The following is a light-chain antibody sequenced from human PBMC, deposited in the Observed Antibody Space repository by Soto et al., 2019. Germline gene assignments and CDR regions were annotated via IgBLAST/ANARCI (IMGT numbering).Light chain of an antibody. CDR2: DTS. CDR3: QQYGTSEII. J-gene: IGKJ5*01. V-gene: IGKV3-20*01. Sequence: EFVLTQSPGTLSLSPGERATLSCRASQSLANSFIAWYQQKPGQAPRLLIYDTSSRASVIPDRFSGSGSGTDFTLTISRLETEDFAVFYCQQYGTSEIIFGQGTRLEIK. CDR1: QSLANSF.